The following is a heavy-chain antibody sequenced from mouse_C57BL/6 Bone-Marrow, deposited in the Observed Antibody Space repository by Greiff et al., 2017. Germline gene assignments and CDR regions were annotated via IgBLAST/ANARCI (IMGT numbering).Heavy chain of an antibody. CDR2: IDPENGDT. CDR1: GFNIKDDY. Sequence: EVKLVESGAELVRPGASVKLSCTASGFNIKDDYMHWVKQRPEQGLEWIGWIDPENGDTEYASKFQGKATITADTSSNTAYLQLSSLTSEDTAVYYCTTRGNYVDYWGQGTTLTVSS. CDR3: TTRGNYVDY. J-gene: IGHJ2*01. V-gene: IGHV14-4*01.